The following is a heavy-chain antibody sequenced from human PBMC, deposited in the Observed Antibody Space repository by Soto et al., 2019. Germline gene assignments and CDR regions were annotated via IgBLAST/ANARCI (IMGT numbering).Heavy chain of an antibody. Sequence: EVQLLESGGGLVQPGGSLRLSCAASGLTFSNYAMSWVRQAPGKGLEWVSGISGAAGSTYYADSVKGRFTVSRDNSKNTLYLQMNSLRAEDTAIYYCAKAYKFSKTSYDYWGQGTLVTVSS. CDR3: AKAYKFSKTSYDY. D-gene: IGHD6-6*01. J-gene: IGHJ4*02. V-gene: IGHV3-23*01. CDR1: GLTFSNYA. CDR2: ISGAAGST.